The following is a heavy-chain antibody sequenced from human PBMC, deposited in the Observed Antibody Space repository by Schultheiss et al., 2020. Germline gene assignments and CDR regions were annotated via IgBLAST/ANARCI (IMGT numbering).Heavy chain of an antibody. CDR3: ARGGGLESWVIAYYFDY. Sequence: GESLKISCAASGFTFSSYWMSWVRQAPGKGLEWVANIKQDGSEKYYGDSVKGRFTISRDNAKNSLYLQMNSLRVEDTAVYYCARGGGLESWVIAYYFDYWGQGTVVTVSS. V-gene: IGHV3-7*03. CDR1: GFTFSSYW. CDR2: IKQDGSEK. J-gene: IGHJ4*02. D-gene: IGHD3-16*02.